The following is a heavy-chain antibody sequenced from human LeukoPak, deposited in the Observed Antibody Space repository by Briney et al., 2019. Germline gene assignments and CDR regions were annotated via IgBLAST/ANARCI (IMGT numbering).Heavy chain of an antibody. V-gene: IGHV3-23*01. J-gene: IGHJ4*02. D-gene: IGHD2-2*01. Sequence: PGGSLRLSCVASGFTFSNYAVSWVRQAPGKGLEWVSAIGGSGGSTYYADSVKGRFTISRDNSKNTLYLQMNSLRAEDMALYYCAERGGSCSSPSCYGGFDYWGQGTLVTVSS. CDR3: AERGGSCSSPSCYGGFDY. CDR1: GFTFSNYA. CDR2: IGGSGGST.